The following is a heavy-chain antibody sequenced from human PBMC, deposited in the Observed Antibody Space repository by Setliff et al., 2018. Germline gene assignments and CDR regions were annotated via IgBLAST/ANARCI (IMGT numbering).Heavy chain of an antibody. CDR2: IRSKAYGGTT. CDR3: TREASVDFWSGYPYYYYMDV. J-gene: IGHJ6*03. CDR1: GFTFGDYA. V-gene: IGHV3-49*04. Sequence: GGSLRLSCTASGFTFGDYAMSWVRQAPGKGLEWVGFIRSKAYGGTTEYAASVKGRFTISRDDSKSIAYLQMNSLKTEDTAVYYCTREASVDFWSGYPYYYYMDVWGKGTKVTVSS. D-gene: IGHD3-3*01.